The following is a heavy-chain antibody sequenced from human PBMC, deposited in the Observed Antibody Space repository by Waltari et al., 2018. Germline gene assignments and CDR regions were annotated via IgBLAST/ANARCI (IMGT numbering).Heavy chain of an antibody. CDR2: IYYSGST. J-gene: IGHJ6*02. Sequence: QVQLQESGPGLVKPSQTLSLTCTVSGGSISSGGYYWSWIRQHPGKGLEWIGYIYYSGSTYYNPSLKSRVTRSVDTSKNQFSLKLSSVTAADTAVYYCARAYCSSTSCYTDDYYGMDVWGQGTTVTVSS. CDR3: ARAYCSSTSCYTDDYYGMDV. D-gene: IGHD2-2*02. V-gene: IGHV4-31*03. CDR1: GGSISSGGYY.